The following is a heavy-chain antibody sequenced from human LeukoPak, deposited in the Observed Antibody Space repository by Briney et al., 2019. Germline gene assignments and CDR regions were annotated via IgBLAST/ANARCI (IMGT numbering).Heavy chain of an antibody. D-gene: IGHD3-10*01. CDR2: ISAYNGNT. V-gene: IGHV1-18*01. J-gene: IGHJ5*02. CDR1: GYTFTNYG. Sequence: GASVKVSCKASGYTFTNYGISWVRQAPGQGLEWMGWISAYNGNTNYAQKLQGRVTMTTDTSRSTGYMELRSLRSDDTAVYYCARACLYNYCTGSPSNWFDPWGQGTLVTVSS. CDR3: ARACLYNYCTGSPSNWFDP.